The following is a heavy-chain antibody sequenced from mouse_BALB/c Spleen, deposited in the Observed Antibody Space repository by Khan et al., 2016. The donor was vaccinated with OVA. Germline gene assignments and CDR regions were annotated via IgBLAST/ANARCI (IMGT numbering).Heavy chain of an antibody. J-gene: IGHJ3*01. CDR1: GYTFNSYY. Sequence: QVQLQQSGAELVKPGASVRLSCKASGYTFNSYYLYWVKQRPGQGLEWIGDINPSNGGTNFNEKFKSKATLTVDKSSSTAYMQLSSLTSEDSAVYYGTRSGYGTFAYWGQGTLVTVSA. D-gene: IGHD2-1*01. CDR2: INPSNGGT. CDR3: TRSGYGTFAY. V-gene: IGHV1S81*02.